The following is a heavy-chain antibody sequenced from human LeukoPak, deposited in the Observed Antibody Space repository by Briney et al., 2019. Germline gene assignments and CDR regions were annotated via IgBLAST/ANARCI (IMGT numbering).Heavy chain of an antibody. D-gene: IGHD6-13*01. V-gene: IGHV1-18*01. J-gene: IGHJ5*02. CDR1: GYAFTSYA. CDR2: ISAYNGNT. CDR3: ARYSSSWYWFDP. Sequence: ASVKVSCKASGYAFTSYAMNWVRQAPGQGLEWMGWISAYNGNTNYAQKLQGRVTMTTDTSTSTAYMELRSLRSDDTAVYYCARYSSSWYWFDPWGQGTLVTVSS.